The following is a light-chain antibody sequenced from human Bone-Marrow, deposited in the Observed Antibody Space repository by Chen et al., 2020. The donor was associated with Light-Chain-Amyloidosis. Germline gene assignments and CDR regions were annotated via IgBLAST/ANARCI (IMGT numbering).Light chain of an antibody. Sequence: DIQMTQSPSSLSASVGDRVTITCRASQSTSSYLNWYQQKPGKAPKLLIYAASSLQSGVPSRFSGSGSGTDFTLTISSLQPEDFATYYCQQSYSTPYTFGPGTKLEIK. CDR3: QQSYSTPYT. CDR1: QSTSSY. J-gene: IGKJ2*01. V-gene: IGKV1-39*01. CDR2: AAS.